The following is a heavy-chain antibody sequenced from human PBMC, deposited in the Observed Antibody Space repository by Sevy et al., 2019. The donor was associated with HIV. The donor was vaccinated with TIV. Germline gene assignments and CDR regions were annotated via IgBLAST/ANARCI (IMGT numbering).Heavy chain of an antibody. CDR3: ANPYYYDSSGFIFDY. V-gene: IGHV3-23*01. D-gene: IGHD3-22*01. J-gene: IGHJ4*02. CDR1: GFTFSSYA. Sequence: GGSVRLSCAASGFTFSSYAMSWVRQAPGKGLEWVSAISGSGGSTYYADSVKGRFTISRDNSKNTLYLQMNSLRAEDTAVYYCANPYYYDSSGFIFDYWGQGTLVTVSS. CDR2: ISGSGGST.